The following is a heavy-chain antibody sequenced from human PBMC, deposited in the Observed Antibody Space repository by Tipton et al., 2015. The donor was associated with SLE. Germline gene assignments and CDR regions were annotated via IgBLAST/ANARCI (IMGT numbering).Heavy chain of an antibody. CDR1: GGSIINYY. CDR2: IYTSGST. Sequence: TLSLTCTVSGGSIINYYWSWIRQPPGMGLEWIGYIYTSGSTNYNPSLKSRVTISVDTSKNQFSLKLSSVTAADTAVYYCPLYDYVWGYDAFDIWGQGTMVTVSS. CDR3: PLYDYVWGYDAFDI. V-gene: IGHV4-4*08. J-gene: IGHJ3*02. D-gene: IGHD3-16*01.